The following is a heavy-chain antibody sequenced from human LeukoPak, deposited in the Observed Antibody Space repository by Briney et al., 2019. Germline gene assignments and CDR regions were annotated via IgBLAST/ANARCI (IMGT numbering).Heavy chain of an antibody. Sequence: GESLKISCKGSGYSFTTYWIGWVRQMPGKGLAWMGIIYPADSDTRYSPSFQGQVTISADKSINTAYLQWSSLRASDTAMYYCARRPLCSTSSCYDFDYWGQGTLVTVSS. V-gene: IGHV5-51*01. CDR1: GYSFTTYW. J-gene: IGHJ4*02. CDR3: ARRPLCSTSSCYDFDY. CDR2: IYPADSDT. D-gene: IGHD2-2*01.